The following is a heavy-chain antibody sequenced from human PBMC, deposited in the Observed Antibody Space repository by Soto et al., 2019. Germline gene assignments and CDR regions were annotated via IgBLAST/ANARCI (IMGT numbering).Heavy chain of an antibody. V-gene: IGHV4-31*03. CDR2: IYYTGST. CDR3: ARGQRSRGHSTREDL. CDR1: GGAISSGGYH. D-gene: IGHD1-1*01. J-gene: IGHJ5*02. Sequence: QVKLQESGPRLVKPSQTLSLTCNVSGGAISSGGYHWNWIRQHPGKGLEWIGYIYYTGSTYYNLSLKSRVIISVDTSKNQFSLHMSSVTVADTAVYYCARGQRSRGHSTREDLWGQGTLVTVSS.